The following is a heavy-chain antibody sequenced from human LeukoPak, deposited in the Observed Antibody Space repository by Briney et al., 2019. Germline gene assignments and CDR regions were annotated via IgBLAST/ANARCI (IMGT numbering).Heavy chain of an antibody. Sequence: SETLSLTCTVSGGSISSYYWSWIRQPAGKGLEWIGRIYTSGSTNYNPSLKSRVTMSVDTSKNQFSLKLSSVTAADTAVYYCARDGMVAYYDFWSGYCQYNWFDPWGQGTLVTVSS. V-gene: IGHV4-4*07. CDR1: GGSISSYY. D-gene: IGHD3-3*01. CDR3: ARDGMVAYYDFWSGYCQYNWFDP. CDR2: IYTSGST. J-gene: IGHJ5*02.